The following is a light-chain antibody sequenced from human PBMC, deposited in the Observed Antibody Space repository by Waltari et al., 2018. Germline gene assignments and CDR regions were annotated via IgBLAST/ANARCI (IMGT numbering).Light chain of an antibody. J-gene: IGKJ2*01. CDR3: QQYGSSPT. CDR1: QTISNY. V-gene: IGKV3-20*01. Sequence: EIVLTQSPGTLSLSPGERATLSCRASQTISNYLAWYQQQPGQAPRLLIYDASSRAIGSPDRFSGSGSGTDFTLTISRLEPEDFAMYYCQQYGSSPTFGQGTKLEIK. CDR2: DAS.